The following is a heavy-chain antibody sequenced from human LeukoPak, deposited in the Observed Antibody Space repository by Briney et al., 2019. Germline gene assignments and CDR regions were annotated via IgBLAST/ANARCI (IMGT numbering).Heavy chain of an antibody. V-gene: IGHV5-51*01. CDR2: IYPDESDT. D-gene: IGHD3-22*01. J-gene: IGHJ4*02. Sequence: PGESLKISCKGSGYNFPNYWIAWVRQMPGKGLEWMGIIYPDESDTIYSPSFQGQVTISADKSISTAYLQWSSLGASDTAIFYCARQGDYYDAHNSYHLPFDLWGQGTLVTVSS. CDR3: ARQGDYYDAHNSYHLPFDL. CDR1: GYNFPNYW.